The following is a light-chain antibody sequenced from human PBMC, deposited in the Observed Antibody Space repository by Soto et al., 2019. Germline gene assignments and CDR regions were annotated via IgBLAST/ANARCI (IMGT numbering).Light chain of an antibody. CDR1: QSVSSSY. CDR3: EQYGMAPWT. CDR2: GAS. V-gene: IGKV3-20*01. Sequence: EIVLTQSPGTLSLSPGERTTLSCRASQSVSSSYLAWYQKKPGQAPRLLIYGASSRATGIPDRFSGSGSGTDFTLTISRLEPEDFAVDYCEQYGMAPWTFGQGTEVEIK. J-gene: IGKJ1*01.